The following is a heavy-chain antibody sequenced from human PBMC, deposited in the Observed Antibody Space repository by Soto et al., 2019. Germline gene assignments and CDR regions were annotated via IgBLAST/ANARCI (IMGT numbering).Heavy chain of an antibody. Sequence: EVQLLESGGGLVQPGGSLRLSCAASGFTFSSYAMSXVRQAPRKGLEWVSAISGSGGTTYYADSVKGRFTFSRDNXXXXXXXXXXXXXXXDTXXXXXXXTANGWFSAFDIWGQGTMVTVSS. J-gene: IGHJ3*02. CDR1: GFTFSSYA. V-gene: IGHV3-23*01. CDR3: XXTANGWFSAFDI. D-gene: IGHD6-19*01. CDR2: ISGSGGTT.